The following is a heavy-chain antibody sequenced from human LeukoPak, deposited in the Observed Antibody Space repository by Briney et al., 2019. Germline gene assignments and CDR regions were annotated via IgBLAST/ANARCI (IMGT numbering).Heavy chain of an antibody. Sequence: GGPLRLSCAASGFTFSDYSMNWVRQTPGKGLEWISYIGIDSGNTNYADSVKGRFTISGDKAKNSLYLQMNSLRVEDTAVYYCARDYKYAFDNWGQGTLVTVSS. CDR3: ARDYKYAFDN. J-gene: IGHJ4*02. CDR2: IGIDSGNT. CDR1: GFTFSDYS. V-gene: IGHV3-48*01. D-gene: IGHD5-24*01.